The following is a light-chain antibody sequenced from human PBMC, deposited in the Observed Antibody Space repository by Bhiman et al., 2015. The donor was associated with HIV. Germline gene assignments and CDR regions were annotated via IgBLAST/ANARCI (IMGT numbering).Light chain of an antibody. J-gene: IGLJ3*02. CDR1: SSNIGAGYD. CDR2: GNN. CDR3: QLYDNSLSRRV. Sequence: QSVLTQPPSVSAAPGLRVTISCTGNSSNIGAGYDVHWYQLLPGRVPKLLIYGNNNRPSGVPDRFSASKSGSSASLAITGLQAEDETDYYCQLYDNSLSRRVFGGGTKLTVL. V-gene: IGLV1-40*01.